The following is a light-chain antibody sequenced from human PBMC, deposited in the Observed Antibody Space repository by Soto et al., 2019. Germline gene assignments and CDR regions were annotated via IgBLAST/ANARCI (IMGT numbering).Light chain of an antibody. V-gene: IGKV1-27*01. J-gene: IGKJ1*01. CDR2: AAS. CDR1: QGISNY. CDR3: QKYNSAPRP. Sequence: DIQMTQSPSSLSASVGDRVTITSRARQGISNYLAWYQQKPGKVPKLLIYAASSMQSGVPSRFSGSGSGTDFTLTISSLQSEDVATYYFQKYNSAPRPFGQETKVEIK.